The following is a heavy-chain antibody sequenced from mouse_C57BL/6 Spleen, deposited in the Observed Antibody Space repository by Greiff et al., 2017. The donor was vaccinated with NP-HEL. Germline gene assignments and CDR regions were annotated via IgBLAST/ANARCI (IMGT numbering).Heavy chain of an antibody. CDR3: ARQDDYYYGSSYFWFAY. D-gene: IGHD1-1*01. J-gene: IGHJ3*01. Sequence: VQLQQSGAELVKPGASVKLSCKASGYTFTEYTIHWVKQRSGQGLEWIGWFYPGSGSIKYNEKFKGKATLTADKSSSTVYMELSRLTSEDSAVYFCARQDDYYYGSSYFWFAYWGQGTLVTVSA. V-gene: IGHV1-62-2*01. CDR1: GYTFTEYT. CDR2: FYPGSGSI.